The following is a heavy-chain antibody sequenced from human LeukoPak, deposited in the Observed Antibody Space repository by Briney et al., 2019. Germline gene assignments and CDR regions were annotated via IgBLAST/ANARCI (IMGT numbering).Heavy chain of an antibody. V-gene: IGHV1-69*01. Sequence: SVKVSCKASGGTFSSYAISWVRRAPGQGLEWMGGIIPIFGTANYAQKFQGRVTITADESTSTAYMELSSLRSEDTAVYYCARLITIFGVVDSRHFDYWGQGTLVTVSS. D-gene: IGHD3-3*01. CDR3: ARLITIFGVVDSRHFDY. J-gene: IGHJ4*02. CDR1: GGTFSSYA. CDR2: IIPIFGTA.